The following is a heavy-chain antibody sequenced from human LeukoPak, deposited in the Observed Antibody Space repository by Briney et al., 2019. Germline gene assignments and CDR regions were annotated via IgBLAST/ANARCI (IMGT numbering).Heavy chain of an antibody. D-gene: IGHD6-19*01. Sequence: GGSLRLSCAASGFTFSSYAMSWVRQAPGKGLEWVTAISGSGGSTYYADSVKGRFTISRDNSKNTLYLQMNSLRAEDTAVYYCAKGGSGWHTNHFDYWGQGTLVTVSS. V-gene: IGHV3-23*01. CDR1: GFTFSSYA. CDR3: AKGGSGWHTNHFDY. J-gene: IGHJ4*02. CDR2: ISGSGGST.